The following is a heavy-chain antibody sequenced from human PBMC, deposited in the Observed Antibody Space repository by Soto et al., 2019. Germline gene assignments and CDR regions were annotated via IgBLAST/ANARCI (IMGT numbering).Heavy chain of an antibody. V-gene: IGHV1-69*13. Sequence: ASVKVSCKASGGTFSSYAISWVRQAPGQGLEWMGGIIPIFGTANYAQKFQGRATITADESTSTAYMELSSLRSEDTAVYYCARSSASSSSLIYYCAQRTLVTVS. CDR3: ARSSASSSSLIYY. CDR1: GGTFSSYA. CDR2: IIPIFGTA. J-gene: IGHJ4*02. D-gene: IGHD6-6*01.